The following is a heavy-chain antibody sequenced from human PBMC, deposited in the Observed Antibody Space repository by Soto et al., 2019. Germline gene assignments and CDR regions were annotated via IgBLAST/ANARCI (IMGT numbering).Heavy chain of an antibody. CDR3: ARDTHYYYYMDV. CDR1: GFTFSSYN. V-gene: IGHV3-48*01. J-gene: IGHJ6*03. Sequence: EVQLVESGGGLVQQGGSLRLSCAASGFTFSSYNMNWVRQAPGKGLEWVSYISSSSGTRYYADSVKGRFTVSRDNAKNSLYLQMNSLRAEDTAVYYCARDTHYYYYMDVWGKGTTVTVSS. CDR2: ISSSSGTR.